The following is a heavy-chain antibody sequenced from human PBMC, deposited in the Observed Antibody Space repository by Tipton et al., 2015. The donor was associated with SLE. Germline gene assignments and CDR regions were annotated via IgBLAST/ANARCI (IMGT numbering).Heavy chain of an antibody. CDR1: GGSIRSSSYY. CDR3: ARRNRDFDPLTGYFFDL. CDR2: MFYSGST. D-gene: IGHD3-22*01. J-gene: IGHJ2*01. V-gene: IGHV4-39*01. Sequence: TLSLTCIVSGGSIRSSSYYWGWIRQPPGKGLEWIGSMFYSGSTSYHVSLESRVTISVDTSKNQFSLKLTSVTAADTAVYYCARRNRDFDPLTGYFFDLWGRGTLVTVSS.